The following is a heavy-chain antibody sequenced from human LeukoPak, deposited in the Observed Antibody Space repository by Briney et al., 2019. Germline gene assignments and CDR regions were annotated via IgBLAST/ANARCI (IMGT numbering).Heavy chain of an antibody. CDR2: INPNSGGT. Sequence: ASVKVSCKASGYTFTGYYMHWVRQAPRQGLEWMGRINPNSGGTNYAQKFQGRVTMTRDTSISTAYMELSRLRSDDTAVYYCARVSGSSWGGDFDYWGQGTLVTVSS. CDR1: GYTFTGYY. D-gene: IGHD6-13*01. CDR3: ARVSGSSWGGDFDY. V-gene: IGHV1-2*06. J-gene: IGHJ4*02.